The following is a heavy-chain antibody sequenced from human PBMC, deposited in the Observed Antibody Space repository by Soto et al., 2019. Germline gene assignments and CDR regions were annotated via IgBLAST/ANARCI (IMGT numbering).Heavy chain of an antibody. CDR2: IYHSGTT. J-gene: IGHJ4*02. CDR1: GDSISNGHW. Sequence: QVQLQESGPGLVKPSGILSLTCAVSGDSISNGHWWGWVRQPPGRWLEWIGEIYHSGTTNYSPSLNSRVAIFVDKSKNLFSLELRSVTAADTAVYYCARAGTWFGDPGGIDYWGQGTLVTVSS. V-gene: IGHV4-4*02. D-gene: IGHD3-10*01. CDR3: ARAGTWFGDPGGIDY.